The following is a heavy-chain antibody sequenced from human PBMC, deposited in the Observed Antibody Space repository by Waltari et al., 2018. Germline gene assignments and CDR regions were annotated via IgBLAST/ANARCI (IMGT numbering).Heavy chain of an antibody. Sequence: EVHLVESGGGLVQPGGSLRLSCAASGFTFRRHWMTWVRPAPGKGLEWVANIKEDESETYYADSVKGRFAIARDNAKNSVYLQMNSLRVDDTAIYYCTKNTWAEAGSDWGQGILVTVSS. D-gene: IGHD6-19*01. J-gene: IGHJ4*02. CDR2: IKEDESET. V-gene: IGHV3-7*01. CDR3: TKNTWAEAGSD. CDR1: GFTFRRHW.